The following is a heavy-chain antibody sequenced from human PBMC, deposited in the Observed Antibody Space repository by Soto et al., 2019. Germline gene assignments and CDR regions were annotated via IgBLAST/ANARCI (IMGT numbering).Heavy chain of an antibody. CDR2: ISSSGSTI. Sequence: PGGALTGMPAASGFTVSSYEMNRVRQAPGKGLEWVSYISSSGSTIYYADSVKGRFTISRDNAKNSLYLQMNSLRAEDTAVYYCARVSITVTTSDYWRHVPPVTV. CDR3: ARVSITVTTSDY. D-gene: IGHD4-17*01. CDR1: GFTVSSYE. V-gene: IGHV3-48*03. J-gene: IGHJ4*01.